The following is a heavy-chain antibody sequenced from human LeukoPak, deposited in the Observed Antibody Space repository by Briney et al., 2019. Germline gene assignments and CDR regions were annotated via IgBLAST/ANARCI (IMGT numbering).Heavy chain of an antibody. V-gene: IGHV5-51*01. CDR2: IYPGDSDT. J-gene: IGHJ3*02. CDR3: ARLRYDILTGYYGARADAFDI. Sequence: GESLKISCKGSGYSFTSYWIGWVRQMPGKGLEWMGIIYPGDSDTRYSPSFQGQVTISADKSISTAYLQWSSLKASDTAMYYCARLRYDILTGYYGARADAFDIWGQGTMVTVSS. D-gene: IGHD3-9*01. CDR1: GYSFTSYW.